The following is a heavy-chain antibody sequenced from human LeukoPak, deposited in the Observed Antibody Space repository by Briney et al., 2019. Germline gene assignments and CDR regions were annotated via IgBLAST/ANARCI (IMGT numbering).Heavy chain of an antibody. CDR2: IYYSGST. D-gene: IGHD3-3*01. Sequence: SETLSLTCTVSGGSISSGDYYWGWIRQPPGKGLEWIGYIYYSGSTYYNPSLKSRVTISVDTSKNQFSLKLSSVTAADTAVYYCARALGNDFWSGYPFDYWGQGTLVTVSS. J-gene: IGHJ4*02. CDR1: GGSISSGDYY. V-gene: IGHV4-30-4*01. CDR3: ARALGNDFWSGYPFDY.